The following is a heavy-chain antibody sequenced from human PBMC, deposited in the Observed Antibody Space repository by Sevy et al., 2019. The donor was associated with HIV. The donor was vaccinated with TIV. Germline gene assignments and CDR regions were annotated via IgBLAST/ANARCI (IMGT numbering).Heavy chain of an antibody. CDR1: GDSFSSYF. Sequence: SETLSLTCTVSGDSFSSYFWAWIRQPAGKGLEWIGRINTSGSTNYNPSLKSRVTMSVDTSKSQFSLKVTSLTAADTAIYFCARSNWVTATNGFSKSYYFDYWGQGSLLTVSS. J-gene: IGHJ4*02. V-gene: IGHV4-4*07. CDR3: ARSNWVTATNGFSKSYYFDY. CDR2: INTSGST. D-gene: IGHD7-27*01.